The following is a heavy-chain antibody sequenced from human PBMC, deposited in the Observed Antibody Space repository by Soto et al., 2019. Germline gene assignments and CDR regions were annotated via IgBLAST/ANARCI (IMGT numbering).Heavy chain of an antibody. CDR3: ARALAPAPVVNDAFDI. CDR1: GFTFSSYS. V-gene: IGHV3-21*01. CDR2: ISSSSSYI. D-gene: IGHD2-15*01. J-gene: IGHJ3*02. Sequence: GGSLRLSCAASGFTFSSYSMNWVRQAPGKGLEWVSSISSSSSYIYYADSVKGRFTISRDNAKNSLYLQMNSLRAEDTAVYYCARALAPAPVVNDAFDIWGQGTMVTVSS.